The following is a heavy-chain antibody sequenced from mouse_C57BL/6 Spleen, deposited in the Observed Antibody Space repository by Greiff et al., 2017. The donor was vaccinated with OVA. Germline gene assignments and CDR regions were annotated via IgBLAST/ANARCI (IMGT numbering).Heavy chain of an antibody. CDR2: IYPGDGDT. V-gene: IGHV1-82*01. Sequence: VQLQQSGPELVKPGASVKISCKASGYAFSSSWMNWVKQRPGKGLEWIGRIYPGDGDTNYNGKFKGKATLTADKSSSTAYMQLSSLTSEDSAVYFCARGGGSRFFDYWGQGTTLTVSS. CDR1: GYAFSSSW. CDR3: ARGGGSRFFDY. D-gene: IGHD1-1*01. J-gene: IGHJ2*01.